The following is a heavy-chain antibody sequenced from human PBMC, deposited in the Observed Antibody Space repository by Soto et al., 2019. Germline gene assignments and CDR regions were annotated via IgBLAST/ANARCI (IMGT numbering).Heavy chain of an antibody. V-gene: IGHV4-59*02. CDR1: GGSVSTYY. Sequence: QVQLQESGPGLLKPSETLSLTCTISGGSVSTYYWSWIRQPPGKELEWIGLTSYSGNTNYNPSLKSRVAIAVDTSKNQFSLTLSSVTAADTAMYYCARDGVGPFDYWGQGTLVTVSS. CDR3: ARDGVGPFDY. CDR2: TSYSGNT. D-gene: IGHD3-3*01. J-gene: IGHJ4*02.